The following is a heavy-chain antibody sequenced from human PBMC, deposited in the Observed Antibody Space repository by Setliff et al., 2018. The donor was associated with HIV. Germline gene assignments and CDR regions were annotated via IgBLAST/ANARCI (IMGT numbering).Heavy chain of an antibody. CDR3: ARVVGLSALDY. J-gene: IGHJ4*02. Sequence: SETLSLTCTVSEGYITGYYWTWIRQPPGRGLEWIGYIFYSGTTKFNPSLKSRAAISVDSSNNQFSLKMTSVTAADTAVYYCARVVGLSALDYWGQGTLVTVSS. D-gene: IGHD2-21*01. CDR2: IFYSGTT. V-gene: IGHV4-59*01. CDR1: EGYITGYY.